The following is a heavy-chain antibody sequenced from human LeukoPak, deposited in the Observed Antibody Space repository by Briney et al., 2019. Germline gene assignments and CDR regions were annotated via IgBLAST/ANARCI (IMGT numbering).Heavy chain of an antibody. D-gene: IGHD6-13*01. Sequence: ASVKVSCKASGYTFTGYYMHWVRQAPGQGLEWMAWINPNSGGTNYAQKFQGRVTMTRDTSIGTAYMELSRLRSDDTAVYYCARDAVGTLKNAFDIWGQGTMVTVSS. CDR1: GYTFTGYY. J-gene: IGHJ3*02. CDR2: INPNSGGT. CDR3: ARDAVGTLKNAFDI. V-gene: IGHV1-2*02.